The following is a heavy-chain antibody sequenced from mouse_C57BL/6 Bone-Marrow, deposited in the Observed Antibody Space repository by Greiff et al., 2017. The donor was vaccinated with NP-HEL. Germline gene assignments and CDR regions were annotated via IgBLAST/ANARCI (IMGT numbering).Heavy chain of an antibody. V-gene: IGHV1-81*01. J-gene: IGHJ3*01. D-gene: IGHD6-1*01. CDR1: GYTFTSYG. CDR3: GRGEDATGFDY. Sequence: VQLVESGAELARPGASVKLSCKASGYTFTSYGISWVKQRTGQGLEWIGEIYPRSGNTYYNEKFKGKATLTADKSSSTAYMELRSLTSEDSAVYLSGRGEDATGFDYWGRGNLVTVSA. CDR2: IYPRSGNT.